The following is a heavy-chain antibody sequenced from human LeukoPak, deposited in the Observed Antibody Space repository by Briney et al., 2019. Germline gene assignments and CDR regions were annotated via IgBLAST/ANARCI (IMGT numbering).Heavy chain of an antibody. Sequence: SETLSLTCTVSGGSISSGGYYWSWIRQHPGKGLEWIGYIYYSGSTYYNPSLKSRVTISVDTSKNQFSLKLSSVTAADTAVYYCARGEYYDFWSGYPYGMDVWGQGTTVTVSS. CDR3: ARGEYYDFWSGYPYGMDV. CDR2: IYYSGST. CDR1: GGSISSGGYY. J-gene: IGHJ6*02. V-gene: IGHV4-31*03. D-gene: IGHD3-3*01.